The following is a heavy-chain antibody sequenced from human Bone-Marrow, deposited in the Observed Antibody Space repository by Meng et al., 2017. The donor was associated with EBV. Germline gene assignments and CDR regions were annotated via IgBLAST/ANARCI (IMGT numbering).Heavy chain of an antibody. V-gene: IGHV1-69*01. D-gene: IGHD3-10*01. CDR2: LIPMLGAP. J-gene: IGHJ4*02. CDR1: GGTFRNYA. CDR3: ASESGRGYTPDY. Sequence: QVQLVQSADGVKEPGSSVKVSCKTSGGTFRNYAISWVRQAPGQGLEWLGGLIPMLGAPNYAQKFQGRVTITADESTSTHYMDLNSLRSEDTAVYYCASESGRGYTPDYWGQGTLVTVSS.